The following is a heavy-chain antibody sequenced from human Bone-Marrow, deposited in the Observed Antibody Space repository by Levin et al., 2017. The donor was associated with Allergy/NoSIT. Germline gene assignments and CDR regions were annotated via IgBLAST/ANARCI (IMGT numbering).Heavy chain of an antibody. CDR1: GFTFTSYG. CDR3: ARETAGYDYALDV. Sequence: GESLKISCAASGFTFTSYGMHWVRQAPGKGLEWVALIWSDGSTKYFADSVKGRVTISRDSSKNTVYLQMNSLRVEDTAVYYCARETAGYDYALDVWGQGTTVTVSS. J-gene: IGHJ6*02. D-gene: IGHD3-16*01. CDR2: IWSDGSTK. V-gene: IGHV3-33*01.